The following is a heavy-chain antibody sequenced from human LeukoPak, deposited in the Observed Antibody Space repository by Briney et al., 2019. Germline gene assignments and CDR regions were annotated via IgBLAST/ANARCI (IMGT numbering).Heavy chain of an antibody. V-gene: IGHV3-23*01. CDR1: GFIFSSYP. CDR2: IGGSDGRT. D-gene: IGHD3-22*01. Sequence: GGSLRLSCAASGFIFSSYPMSWVRQAPGKGLEWVSLIGGSDGRTRYADSVKGRFTISRDNSKNTLYLEMNSLRAEDTAVYYCAKDSSSYDWGYMDVWGKGTTVTISS. CDR3: AKDSSSYDWGYMDV. J-gene: IGHJ6*03.